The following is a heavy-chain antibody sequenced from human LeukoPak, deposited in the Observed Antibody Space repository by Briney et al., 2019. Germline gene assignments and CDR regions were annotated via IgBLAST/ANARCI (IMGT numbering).Heavy chain of an antibody. D-gene: IGHD4-23*01. J-gene: IGHJ4*02. V-gene: IGHV1-69*13. CDR3: ARPRISSSGNTVVTSPFDY. CDR1: GGTFSSYA. CDR2: IIPIFGTA. Sequence: SVKVSCKASGGTFSSYAISWVRQAPGQGLEWMGGIIPIFGTANYAQKFQGRVTITADESTSTAYMELSSLRSEDTAVYYCARPRISSSGNTVVTSPFDYWGQGTLVTVSS.